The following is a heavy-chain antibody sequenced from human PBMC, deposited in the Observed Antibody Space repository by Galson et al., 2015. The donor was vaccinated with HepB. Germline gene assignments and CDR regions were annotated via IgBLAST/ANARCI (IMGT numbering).Heavy chain of an antibody. CDR2: FGTSGDKT. CDR3: AKRLFVRTDC. CDR1: GFALSNYG. Sequence: SLRLSCAASGFALSNYGMNWVRQAPGKGLEWVSGFGTSGDKTSYADSVKGRFTISRDNSRSTLYLQMNSLRAEDTAVYYCAKRLFVRTDCWGQGTLVTVSS. J-gene: IGHJ4*02. V-gene: IGHV3-23*01.